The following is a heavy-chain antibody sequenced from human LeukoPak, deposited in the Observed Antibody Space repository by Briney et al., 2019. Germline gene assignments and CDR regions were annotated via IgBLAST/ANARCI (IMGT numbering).Heavy chain of an antibody. CDR2: ISGSGGTS. D-gene: IGHD1-26*01. J-gene: IGHJ6*04. V-gene: IGHV3-23*01. Sequence: GGSLRLSCLPSGFTFSNYAMTWVRQAPGKGLEWVSSISGSGGTSYYADSVKGRFTISRDNSKNTLYLQMNSLRAEDTAVYYCAKKWAIDVWGKGTTVTISS. CDR1: GFTFSNYA. CDR3: AKKWAIDV.